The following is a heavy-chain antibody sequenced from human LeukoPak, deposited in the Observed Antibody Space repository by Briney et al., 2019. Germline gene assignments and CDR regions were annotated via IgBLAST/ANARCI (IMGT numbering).Heavy chain of an antibody. J-gene: IGHJ3*02. CDR1: GFTFSSYG. CDR3: AKGVVPAADDAFDI. CDR2: IRYDGSNK. V-gene: IGHV3-30*02. D-gene: IGHD2-2*01. Sequence: PGGSLRLSCAASGFTFSSYGMHWVRQAPGKGLEWVAFIRYDGSNKYYADSVKGRFTISRDNSKNTLYLQMNSLRAEDTAVYYCAKGVVPAADDAFDIWGQGTMVTVSS.